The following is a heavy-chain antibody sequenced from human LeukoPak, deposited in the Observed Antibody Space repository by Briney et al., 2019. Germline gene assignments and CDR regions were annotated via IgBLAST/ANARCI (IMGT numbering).Heavy chain of an antibody. V-gene: IGHV4-4*07. J-gene: IGHJ4*02. Sequence: SETLSLTCTVSGGSINSYYWSWIRQLAGKGLEWIGRIYSGGNTNYNPSLKSRVSMSVDTSKNHFSLKLSSVTAADTAVYYCARGRLGNRYWGQGTLVTVSS. CDR3: ARGRLGNRY. D-gene: IGHD7-27*01. CDR2: IYSGGNT. CDR1: GGSINSYY.